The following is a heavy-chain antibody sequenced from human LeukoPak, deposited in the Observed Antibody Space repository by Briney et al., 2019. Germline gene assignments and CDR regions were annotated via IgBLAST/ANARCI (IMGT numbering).Heavy chain of an antibody. CDR2: IYYSGST. D-gene: IGHD3-16*01. V-gene: IGHV4-59*01. CDR1: GGSISSYY. J-gene: IGHJ4*02. CDR3: ARDLRGSFDY. Sequence: SETLSLTCTVSGGSISSYYWSWIRQPPGKGLEWIGYIYYSGSTNYNPSLKSRVTISVDTSKNQFSLKLSSVTAADTAVYYCARDLRGSFDYGGQGILVTVS.